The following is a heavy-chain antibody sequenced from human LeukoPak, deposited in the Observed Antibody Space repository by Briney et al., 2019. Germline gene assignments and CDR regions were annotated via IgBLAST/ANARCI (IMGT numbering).Heavy chain of an antibody. CDR2: IRSDGSNK. D-gene: IGHD6-13*01. J-gene: IGHJ4*02. Sequence: GGSLRLSCAGSGFSFSSYGMHWVRQAPGKGLEWMAFIRSDGSNKYYADSVKGRFIISRDNSKNTLYLQMNSLRAEDTAVYYCAKARYSSSWFDYWGQGTLVTVSS. CDR1: GFSFSSYG. CDR3: AKARYSSSWFDY. V-gene: IGHV3-30*02.